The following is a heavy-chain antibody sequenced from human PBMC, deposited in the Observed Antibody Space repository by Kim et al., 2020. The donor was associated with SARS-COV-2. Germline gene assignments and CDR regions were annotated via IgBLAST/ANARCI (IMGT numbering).Heavy chain of an antibody. D-gene: IGHD6-19*01. J-gene: IGHJ4*02. V-gene: IGHV3-23*01. CDR2: ISGSGGST. CDR1: GFTFSSYA. Sequence: GGSLRLSCAASGFTFSSYAMSWVRQAPGKGLEWVSAISGSGGSTYYADSVKGRFTISRDNSKNTLYVQMNSLRAEDTAVYYCAKGRSGYSSGWPDYWGQGTLVTVSS. CDR3: AKGRSGYSSGWPDY.